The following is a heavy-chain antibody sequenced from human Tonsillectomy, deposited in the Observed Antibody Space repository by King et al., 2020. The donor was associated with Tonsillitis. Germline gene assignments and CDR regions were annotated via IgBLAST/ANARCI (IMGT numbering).Heavy chain of an antibody. Sequence: VQLVESGAEGKKPGESLRISCQGSGYAFSTYWIAWVRQVPGKGLQYMGRIDPHDSYTSYSPSFQGHVIISVDNSINTAYLRWSSLKASDTAIYYCARLRGWTPGVFEIWGQGTLVTVSS. CDR3: ARLRGWTPGVFEI. V-gene: IGHV5-10-1*03. D-gene: IGHD3/OR15-3a*01. CDR1: GYAFSTYW. CDR2: IDPHDSYT. J-gene: IGHJ3*02.